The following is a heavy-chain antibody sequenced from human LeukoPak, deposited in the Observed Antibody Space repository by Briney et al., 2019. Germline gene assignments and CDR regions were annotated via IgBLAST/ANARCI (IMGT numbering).Heavy chain of an antibody. V-gene: IGHV4-59*08. J-gene: IGHJ4*02. CDR1: GVSISSYY. Sequence: SETLSLTCAVSGVSISSYYWSWIRQPPGKGLEWIGCSHYTGTSNYNSSLQSRVTMSVDTSRNQFSLKLTSVTAADTAVYYCVRHIGGTTSDYWGQGTLVTVSS. D-gene: IGHD1-7*01. CDR2: SHYTGTS. CDR3: VRHIGGTTSDY.